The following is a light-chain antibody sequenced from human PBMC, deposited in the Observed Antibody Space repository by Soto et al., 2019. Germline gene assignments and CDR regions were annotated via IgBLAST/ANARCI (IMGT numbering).Light chain of an antibody. V-gene: IGLV2-14*03. CDR3: CSHSSSITWM. J-gene: IGLJ3*02. CDR2: EVT. Sequence: QSVLTQTASVSGSPGQSITISCTGTSSDVGGYNFVSWYQQHPGKAPKLIIHEVTNRPSGVSTRFSGSKSGNTASLTISGLQAEDEAVYYCCSHSSSITWMFGGGTKLTVL. CDR1: SSDVGGYNF.